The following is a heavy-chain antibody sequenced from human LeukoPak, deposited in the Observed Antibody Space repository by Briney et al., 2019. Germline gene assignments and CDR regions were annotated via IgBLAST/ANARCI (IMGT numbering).Heavy chain of an antibody. CDR3: AREAAGGFIDY. V-gene: IGHV3-30-3*01. CDR1: GFTFSSYA. J-gene: IGHJ4*02. CDR2: ISYDGSNK. D-gene: IGHD1-14*01. Sequence: GGSLRLSCAASGFTFSSYAMRWVRQAPGKGLQWVAVISYDGSNKYYADSVKGRFTISRDNSKNTLYLQMNSLRAEDTAVYYCAREAAGGFIDYWGQGILVTVSS.